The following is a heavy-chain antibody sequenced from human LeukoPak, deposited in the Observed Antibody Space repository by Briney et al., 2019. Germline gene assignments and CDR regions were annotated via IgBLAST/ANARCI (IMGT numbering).Heavy chain of an antibody. J-gene: IGHJ6*03. V-gene: IGHV3-21*01. CDR3: ARGEPAATELRYYYYYMDV. CDR1: GFTFSSYS. Sequence: GGSLRLSCAASGFTFSSYSMNWVRQAPGKGLEWVSSISSSSSYIYYADSVKGRFTISRDNAKNSLYLQMNSLRAEDTAVYYCARGEPAATELRYYYYYMDVWGKGTTVTVSS. D-gene: IGHD2-2*01. CDR2: ISSSSSYI.